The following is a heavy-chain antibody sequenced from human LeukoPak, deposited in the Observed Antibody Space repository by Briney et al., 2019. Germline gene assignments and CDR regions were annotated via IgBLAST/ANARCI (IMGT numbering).Heavy chain of an antibody. D-gene: IGHD4-17*01. CDR1: GFTFSTYS. CDR3: AKGHSDYGTGFDL. Sequence: GGSLRLSCAVSGFTFSTYSMTWVRQAPGKGLECVSVISASGGSTYSADSVKARFTIARDNSRATVYLQMNSLRADDAAVYYCAKGHSDYGTGFDLWGQGTLVTVSS. V-gene: IGHV3-23*01. CDR2: ISASGGST. J-gene: IGHJ4*02.